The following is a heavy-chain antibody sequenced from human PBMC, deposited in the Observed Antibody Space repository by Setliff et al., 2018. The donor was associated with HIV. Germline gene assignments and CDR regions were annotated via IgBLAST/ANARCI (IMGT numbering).Heavy chain of an antibody. Sequence: SGPTLVNPTPTLTLTCTFSGFLLNSGGVCVSWIRQPPGKALEWLALIAWDDDKSYSTSLKTRLSISKDTSRSQVVLTLTNLEPGDTATYFCARMHAWNTATRNGFDVWGQGTEVTVSS. CDR2: IAWDDDK. V-gene: IGHV2-70*01. CDR3: ARMHAWNTATRNGFDV. J-gene: IGHJ3*01. CDR1: GFLLNSGGVC. D-gene: IGHD1-1*01.